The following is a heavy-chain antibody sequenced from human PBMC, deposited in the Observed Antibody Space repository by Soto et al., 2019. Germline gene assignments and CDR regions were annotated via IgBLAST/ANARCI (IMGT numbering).Heavy chain of an antibody. Sequence: EVQLVESGGGLVQPGGSLRVSCAASGFTFSSSWMSWVRQAPGKGPEWVANIKEDGSEKNYVDSVKGRFTISRDNAKNSLYLQMNSLSAEDTAVYYSERGYGGPIWGQGTMVTVSS. D-gene: IGHD4-17*01. J-gene: IGHJ3*02. CDR1: GFTFSSSW. CDR3: ERGYGGPI. CDR2: IKEDGSEK. V-gene: IGHV3-7*01.